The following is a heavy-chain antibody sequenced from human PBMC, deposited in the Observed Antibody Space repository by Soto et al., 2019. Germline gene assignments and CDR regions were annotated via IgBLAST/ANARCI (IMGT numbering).Heavy chain of an antibody. Sequence: GGSLRLSCAASGFTVSSNYMSWVRQAPGKGLEWVSVIYSGGSTYYADSVKGRFTISRDNSKNTLYLQMNSLRAEDTAVYYCARVEAYCSGGSCYPMYDAFDIWGQGTMVTVSS. CDR2: IYSGGST. CDR1: GFTVSSNY. V-gene: IGHV3-66*01. CDR3: ARVEAYCSGGSCYPMYDAFDI. J-gene: IGHJ3*02. D-gene: IGHD2-15*01.